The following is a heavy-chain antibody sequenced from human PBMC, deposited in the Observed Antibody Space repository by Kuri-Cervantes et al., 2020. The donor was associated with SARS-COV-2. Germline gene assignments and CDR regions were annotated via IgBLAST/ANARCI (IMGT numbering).Heavy chain of an antibody. J-gene: IGHJ6*03. CDR2: ISAYNGNT. Sequence: ALVKVSCKASGYTFTSYGISWVRQAPGQGLEWMGWISAYNGNTNYAQKLQGRVTMTTDTSTNTAYMELRSLRSDDTAVYYCARDIPGGFDWLLRSDYYYYYMDVWDKGTTVTVSS. CDR3: ARDIPGGFDWLLRSDYYYYYMDV. CDR1: GYTFTSYG. V-gene: IGHV1-18*01. D-gene: IGHD3-9*01.